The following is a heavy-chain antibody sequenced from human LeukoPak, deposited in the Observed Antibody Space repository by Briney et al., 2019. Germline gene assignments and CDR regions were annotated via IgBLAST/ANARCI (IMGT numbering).Heavy chain of an antibody. D-gene: IGHD3-22*01. CDR2: IKRKIDGGTT. CDR1: GFTFSNAW. J-gene: IGHJ4*02. Sequence: GGSLRLSCAASGFTFSNAWMTWVRQAPGKGLEWVGRIKRKIDGGTTDYAAPVKGRFTISRDDSKSIAYLQMNSLKTEDTAVYYCTRNHPTYYYDSSGYYFDYWGQGTLVTVSS. V-gene: IGHV3-15*01. CDR3: TRNHPTYYYDSSGYYFDY.